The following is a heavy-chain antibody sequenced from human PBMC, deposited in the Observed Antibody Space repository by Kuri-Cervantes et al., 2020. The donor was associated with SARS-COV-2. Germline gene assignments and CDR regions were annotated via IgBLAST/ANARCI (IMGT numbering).Heavy chain of an antibody. CDR3: ARDPGYDFWSGYYPRGFDP. Sequence: LSLTCAVSGFTFSSYWMHWVRQAPGKGLVWVSRINSDGSSTSYADSVKGRFTISRDNAKNTLYLQMNSLRAEDTAVYYCARDPGYDFWSGYYPRGFDPWGQGTLVTVSS. CDR2: INSDGSST. D-gene: IGHD3-3*01. CDR1: GFTFSSYW. V-gene: IGHV3-74*01. J-gene: IGHJ5*02.